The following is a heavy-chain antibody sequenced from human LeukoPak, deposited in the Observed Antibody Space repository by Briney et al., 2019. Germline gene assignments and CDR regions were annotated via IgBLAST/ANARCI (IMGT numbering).Heavy chain of an antibody. Sequence: PSQTLSLTCTVSGGSISSGDYYWSWIRQPPGKGLEWIGYIYYSGSTYYNPSLKSRVTISVDTSKNQFSLKLSSVTAADTAVYYCARASGSGNWFDPWGQGTLVTVSS. J-gene: IGHJ5*02. V-gene: IGHV4-30-4*08. D-gene: IGHD3-10*01. CDR3: ARASGSGNWFDP. CDR2: IYYSGST. CDR1: GGSISSGDYY.